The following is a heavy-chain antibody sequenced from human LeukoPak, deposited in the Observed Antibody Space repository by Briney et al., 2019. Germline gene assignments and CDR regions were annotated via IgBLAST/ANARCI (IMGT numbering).Heavy chain of an antibody. V-gene: IGHV3-73*01. Sequence: PGGSLRLSCAASGFTFSGSAIHWVRQASGKGLEWVGQIRSEAKSYATAYAASLKGRFTISRDNAKNSLYLQMNSLRAEDTAVYYCARLKRNYYVRWSNWFDPWGQGTLVTVSS. CDR3: ARLKRNYYVRWSNWFDP. J-gene: IGHJ5*02. CDR1: GFTFSGSA. CDR2: IRSEAKSYAT. D-gene: IGHD3-10*02.